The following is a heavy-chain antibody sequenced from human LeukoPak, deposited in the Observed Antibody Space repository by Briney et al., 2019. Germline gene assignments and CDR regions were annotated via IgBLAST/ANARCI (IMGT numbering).Heavy chain of an antibody. J-gene: IGHJ6*04. Sequence: TPSETLSLTCTVSGGSVSSGSYYWSWIRQPPGKGLEWIGYIYYSGSTNYNPSLKSRVTISVDTSKNQFPLKLSSVTAADTAVYYCARDSDCSGGSCYSDGYYYYYGMDVWGKGTTVTVSS. CDR2: IYYSGST. D-gene: IGHD2-15*01. CDR1: GGSVSSGSYY. CDR3: ARDSDCSGGSCYSDGYYYYYGMDV. V-gene: IGHV4-61*01.